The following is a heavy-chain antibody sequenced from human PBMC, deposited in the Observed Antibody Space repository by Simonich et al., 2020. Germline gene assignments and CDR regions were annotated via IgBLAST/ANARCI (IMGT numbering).Heavy chain of an antibody. Sequence: QVQLQQWGAGLLKPSETLSLTCAVHDVSFSGYYWSWIIQPPGKGLEWIGEINHSGSNNYNPSLKSRVTISVDTSKNQFSLKLSSVTAADTAVYYCARHLQLGPFDYWGQGTLVTVSS. V-gene: IGHV4-34*01. CDR2: INHSGSN. CDR1: DVSFSGYY. CDR3: ARHLQLGPFDY. J-gene: IGHJ4*02. D-gene: IGHD1-1*01.